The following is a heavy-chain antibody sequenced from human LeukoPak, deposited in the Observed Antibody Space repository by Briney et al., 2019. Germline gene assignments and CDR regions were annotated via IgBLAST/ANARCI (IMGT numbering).Heavy chain of an antibody. CDR1: GGSISSYY. J-gene: IGHJ4*02. CDR2: IYYSGST. V-gene: IGHV4-59*08. CDR3: ARLRVDTAMGIDY. D-gene: IGHD5-18*01. Sequence: SETLSLTCTVSGGSISSYYWSWIRRPPGKGLEWIGYIYYSGSTNYNPSLKSRVTISVDTSKNQFSLKLSSVTAADTAVYYCARLRVDTAMGIDYWGQGTLVTVSS.